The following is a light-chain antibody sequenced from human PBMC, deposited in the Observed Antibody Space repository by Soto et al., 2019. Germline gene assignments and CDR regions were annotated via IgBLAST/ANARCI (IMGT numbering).Light chain of an antibody. V-gene: IGKV3-20*01. J-gene: IGKJ2*01. CDR1: QSVSRR. Sequence: EVVLTQSPGTLSLSPGGRATLSCRASQSVSRRLAWYQQRPGQSPRLLISGASMRASGVPVRFIGSGSGTDFTLTITRLEPEDFAVYYCHQYGSSPPYTFGQGTKLEI. CDR3: HQYGSSPPYT. CDR2: GAS.